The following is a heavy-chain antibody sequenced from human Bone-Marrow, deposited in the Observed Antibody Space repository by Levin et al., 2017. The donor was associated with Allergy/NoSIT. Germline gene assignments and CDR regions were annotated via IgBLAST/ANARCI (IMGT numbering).Heavy chain of an antibody. J-gene: IGHJ3*02. CDR3: ARRYCSSTSCMGDAFDI. D-gene: IGHD2-2*01. CDR1: GFTFSSYA. V-gene: IGHV3-23*01. Sequence: PGGSLRLSCAASGFTFSSYAMSWVRQAPGKGLEWVSAISGSGGSTYYADSVKGRFTISRDNSKNTLYLQMNSLRAEDTAVYYCARRYCSSTSCMGDAFDIWGQGTMVTVSS. CDR2: ISGSGGST.